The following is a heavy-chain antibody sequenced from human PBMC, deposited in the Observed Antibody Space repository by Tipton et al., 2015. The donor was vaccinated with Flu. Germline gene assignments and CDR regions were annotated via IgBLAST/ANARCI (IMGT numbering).Heavy chain of an antibody. CDR3: AGDRSIAAPSRRAYYYYYGMDV. J-gene: IGHJ6*02. CDR1: GFTFSSYA. V-gene: IGHV3-30-3*01. D-gene: IGHD6-6*01. CDR2: ISYDGSNK. Sequence: QVQLVQSGGGVVQPGRSLRLSCAASGFTFSSYAMHWVRQAPGKGLEWVAVISYDGSNKYYADSVKGRFTISRDNSKNTLYLQMNSLRAEDTAVYYCAGDRSIAAPSRRAYYYYYGMDVWGQGTTVTVSS.